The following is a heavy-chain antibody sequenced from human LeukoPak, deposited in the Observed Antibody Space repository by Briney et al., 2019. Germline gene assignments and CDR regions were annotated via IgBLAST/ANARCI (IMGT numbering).Heavy chain of an antibody. CDR1: GYTFTGYY. V-gene: IGHV1-2*02. D-gene: IGHD1-26*01. CDR2: INPNSGGT. CDR3: ARAPRGGYFNRVVDY. Sequence: ASVKVSCKASGYTFTGYYMHWVRQAPGQGLEWMGWINPNSGGTNYAQKFQGRVTMTRDTSISTAYMELSRLRSDDTAVYYCARAPRGGYFNRVVDYWGQGTLVTVSS. J-gene: IGHJ4*02.